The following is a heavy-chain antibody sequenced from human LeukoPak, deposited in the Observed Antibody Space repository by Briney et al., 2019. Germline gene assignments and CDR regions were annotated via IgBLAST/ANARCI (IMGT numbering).Heavy chain of an antibody. J-gene: IGHJ6*03. CDR2: ISGSGGST. CDR3: ATWVSGSLYYMDV. D-gene: IGHD5-12*01. CDR1: GFTFSSYG. Sequence: GGSLRLSCAASGFTFSSYGMSWVRQAPGKGLEWVSAISGSGGSTYYADSVKGRFTISRDNSKNTLYLQMNSLRAEDTAVYYCATWVSGSLYYMDVWGKGTTVTISS. V-gene: IGHV3-23*01.